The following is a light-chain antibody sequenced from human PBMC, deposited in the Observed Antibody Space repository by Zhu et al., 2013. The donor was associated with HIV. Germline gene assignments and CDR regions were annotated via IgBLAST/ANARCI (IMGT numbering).Light chain of an antibody. CDR2: WAS. Sequence: DIVMTQSPDSLAVSLGERAAINCKSSQSVLYRSNNENFLAWYQQKPGQPPKLLIYWASTRESGVPDRFSGSGSGTDFTLTISSLQAEDVAIYYCQQYYTTPPTFG. CDR3: QQYYTTPPT. V-gene: IGKV4-1*01. CDR1: QSVLYRSNNENF. J-gene: IGKJ1*01.